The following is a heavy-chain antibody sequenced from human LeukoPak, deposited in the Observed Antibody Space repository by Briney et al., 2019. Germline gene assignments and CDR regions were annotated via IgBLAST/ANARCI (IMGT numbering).Heavy chain of an antibody. J-gene: IGHJ4*02. CDR1: GFTFSSYI. Sequence: GGSLRLSCAASGFTFSSYIMNWVRQAPGKGLEWVSYISSSSSTIYYADSVKGRFTISRDNAKNSLYLQMNSLRAEDTAVYYCARDGQEGNSSGYYLTDYWGQGTLVTVSS. D-gene: IGHD3-22*01. CDR2: ISSSSSTI. CDR3: ARDGQEGNSSGYYLTDY. V-gene: IGHV3-48*04.